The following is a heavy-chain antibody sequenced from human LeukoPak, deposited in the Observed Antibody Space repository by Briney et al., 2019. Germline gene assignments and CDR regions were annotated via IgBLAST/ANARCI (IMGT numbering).Heavy chain of an antibody. CDR3: ARLIPYSSGWALSFYFDY. J-gene: IGHJ4*02. CDR1: GGSISSSSYY. D-gene: IGHD6-19*01. CDR2: IYYSGST. V-gene: IGHV4-39*01. Sequence: SETLSLTCTVSGGSISSSSYYWGWIRQPPGEGLEWIGSIYYSGSTYYNPSLKSRVTISVDTSKNQFSLKLSSVTAADTAVYYCARLIPYSSGWALSFYFDYWGQGTLVTVSS.